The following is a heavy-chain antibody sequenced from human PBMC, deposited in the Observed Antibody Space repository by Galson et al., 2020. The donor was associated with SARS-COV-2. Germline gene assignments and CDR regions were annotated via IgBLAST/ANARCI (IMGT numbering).Heavy chain of an antibody. Sequence: GGSLRLSCAASGFTFDDYGMSWVRQAPGKGLEWVSGINWNGGSTGYADSVKGRFTISRDNAKNSLYLQMNSLRAEDTALYHCARDSPLLGAEIDNWFDPWGQGTLVTVSS. CDR1: GFTFDDYG. CDR3: ARDSPLLGAEIDNWFDP. D-gene: IGHD1-26*01. V-gene: IGHV3-20*01. CDR2: INWNGGST. J-gene: IGHJ5*02.